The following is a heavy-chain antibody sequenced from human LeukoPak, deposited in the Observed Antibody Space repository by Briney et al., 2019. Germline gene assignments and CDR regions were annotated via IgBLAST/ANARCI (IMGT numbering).Heavy chain of an antibody. CDR1: GGSFSGYY. D-gene: IGHD3-10*01. CDR2: IIHSGST. CDR3: ARGLPYGSGSYFAPYYMDV. Sequence: LESLSLTCAVYGGSFSGYYWSWIRQPPGKGLEWIGEIIHSGSTNYNPSLKSRVTISVDTSKNQFSLKLSSVTAADTAVYYCARGLPYGSGSYFAPYYMDVWGKGTTVTVS. J-gene: IGHJ6*03. V-gene: IGHV4-34*01.